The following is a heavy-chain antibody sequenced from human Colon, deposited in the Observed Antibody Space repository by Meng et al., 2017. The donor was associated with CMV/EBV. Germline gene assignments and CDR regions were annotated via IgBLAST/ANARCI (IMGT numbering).Heavy chain of an antibody. CDR1: GFTFSTYA. D-gene: IGHD3/OR15-3a*01. J-gene: IGHJ4*02. CDR3: AKGAEYSNFWTAPE. Sequence: LSLTCAASGFTFSTYAMSWVRQAPGKGLEWVSGITGSGVHTYYADSVKGRFTISRDNSKNTLFLQVNALRAEDTAVYYCAKGAEYSNFWTAPEWGQGTLVTVSS. V-gene: IGHV3-23*01. CDR2: ITGSGVHT.